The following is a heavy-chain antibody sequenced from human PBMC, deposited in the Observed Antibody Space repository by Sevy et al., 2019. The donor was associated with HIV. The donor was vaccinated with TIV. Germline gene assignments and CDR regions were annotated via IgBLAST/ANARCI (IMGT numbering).Heavy chain of an antibody. D-gene: IGHD5-12*01. CDR1: GYTLTKLS. J-gene: IGHJ3*02. CDR3: ATPKYVGYDYESLDI. Sequence: ALVKVSCKVSGYTLTKLSMHWVRQAPGKGLEWMGGFDPEDGETIYAQKFQGTVTMTEDTSTDTAYMELSSLRSEDTAVYYCATPKYVGYDYESLDIWGQGTMVTVSS. CDR2: FDPEDGET. V-gene: IGHV1-24*01.